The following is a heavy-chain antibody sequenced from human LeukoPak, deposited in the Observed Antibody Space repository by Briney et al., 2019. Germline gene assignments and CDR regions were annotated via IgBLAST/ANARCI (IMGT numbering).Heavy chain of an antibody. D-gene: IGHD1-26*01. CDR3: ARAGGTYYGIAFDI. CDR2: IKQDGSEK. J-gene: IGHJ3*02. CDR1: GFTFSSYW. V-gene: IGHV3-7*01. Sequence: GGSLRLSCAASGFTFSSYWMSWGRQDPGKGLEWVANIKQDGSEKYYVDSVKGRFTISRDNAKNSLYLQMNSLRAEDAAVYYCARAGGTYYGIAFDIWGQGTMVTVSS.